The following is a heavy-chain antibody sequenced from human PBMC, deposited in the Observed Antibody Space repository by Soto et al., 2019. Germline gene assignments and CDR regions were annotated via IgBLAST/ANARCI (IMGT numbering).Heavy chain of an antibody. Sequence: GVLRLSCAASGFTFRAYALSWVRQAPGKGLEWVSAISESGGNTYYADSVKGRFTISRDNSKNTLYLQMNSLRAEDTAVYYCAKDKPGTTAFDIWGRGTLVTVSS. D-gene: IGHD1-1*01. J-gene: IGHJ3*02. CDR3: AKDKPGTTAFDI. CDR2: ISESGGNT. V-gene: IGHV3-23*01. CDR1: GFTFRAYA.